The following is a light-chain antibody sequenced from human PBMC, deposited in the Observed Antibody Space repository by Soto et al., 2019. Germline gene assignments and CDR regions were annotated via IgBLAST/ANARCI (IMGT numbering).Light chain of an antibody. J-gene: IGLJ1*01. V-gene: IGLV2-8*01. Sequence: QSALTQPPSASGSPGQSVSISCTGTSGDVGRYNYVAWYQQHPGKAPKLMIYEVTKRPSGVPARFSGSKFGNTASLTVSGLQADDEADYYCSSYAGSDVFVFGTGTKATVL. CDR3: SSYAGSDVFV. CDR2: EVT. CDR1: SGDVGRYNY.